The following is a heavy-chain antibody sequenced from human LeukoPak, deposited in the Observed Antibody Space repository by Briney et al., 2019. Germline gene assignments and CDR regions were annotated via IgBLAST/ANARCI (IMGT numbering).Heavy chain of an antibody. CDR1: GFTFSSYW. D-gene: IGHD3-22*01. Sequence: PGGSLRLSCAASGFTFSSYWMRWVRQAPGKGLEWVANIKQDGSEKYYVDSVKGRFTISRDNAKNSLYLQMNSLRAEDTAVYYCARDSSYDSSEYFDYWGQGTLVTVSS. V-gene: IGHV3-7*01. CDR3: ARDSSYDSSEYFDY. CDR2: IKQDGSEK. J-gene: IGHJ4*02.